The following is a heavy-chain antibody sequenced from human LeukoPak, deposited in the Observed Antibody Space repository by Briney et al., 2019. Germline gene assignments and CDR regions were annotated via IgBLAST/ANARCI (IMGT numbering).Heavy chain of an antibody. J-gene: IGHJ4*02. CDR1: GGSFSSYY. CDR3: ARMIRVVGATGPYYFDY. V-gene: IGHV4-34*01. D-gene: IGHD1-26*01. CDR2: INHSGST. Sequence: SETLSLTCAVYGGSFSSYYWSWIRQPPGKGLEWIGEINHSGSTNYNPSLKSRVTISLDTSKNQFSLKLSSVTAADTAVYYCARMIRVVGATGPYYFDYWGQGTLVTVSS.